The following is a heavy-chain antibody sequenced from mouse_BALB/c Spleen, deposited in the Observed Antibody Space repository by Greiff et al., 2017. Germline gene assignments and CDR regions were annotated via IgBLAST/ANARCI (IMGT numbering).Heavy chain of an antibody. CDR2: IRLKSNNYAT. Sequence: EVQLVESGGGLVKPGGSLKLSCAASGFTFSNYWMNWVRQSPEKGLEWVAEIRLKSNNYATHYAESVKGRFTISRDDSKSSVYLQMNNLRAEDTGIYYCTRNWDYFDYWGQGTTLTVSS. V-gene: IGHV6-6*02. CDR1: GFTFSNYW. CDR3: TRNWDYFDY. D-gene: IGHD4-1*01. J-gene: IGHJ2*01.